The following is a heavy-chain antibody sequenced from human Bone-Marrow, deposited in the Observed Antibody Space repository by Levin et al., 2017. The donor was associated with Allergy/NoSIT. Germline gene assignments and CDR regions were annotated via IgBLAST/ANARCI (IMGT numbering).Heavy chain of an antibody. CDR1: GFTFEDYT. CDR2: VSWDLRTT. CDR3: AKDEVRLGELSPFDY. J-gene: IGHJ4*02. Sequence: PGGSLRLSCTTSGFTFEDYTMHWVRQGPGKGLEWVALVSWDLRTTHYGDSVKGRFTISRDNSNNSVYLQMNGLGPEDTALYFCAKDEVRLGELSPFDYWGQGTPVTVSS. D-gene: IGHD3-16*02. V-gene: IGHV3-43*01.